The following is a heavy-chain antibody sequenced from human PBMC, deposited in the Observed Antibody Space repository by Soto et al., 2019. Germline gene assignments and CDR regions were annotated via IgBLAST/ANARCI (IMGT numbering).Heavy chain of an antibody. J-gene: IGHJ5*02. CDR2: ISGSGGST. Sequence: GGSLRLSCAASGFTFSSYAMSWVRQAPGKGLEWVSAISGSGGSTYYADSVKGRFTISRDNSKNTLYLQMNSLRAEDTAVYYCAGSRYCSGGSCLNWFDPWGQGTLVTVSS. CDR3: AGSRYCSGGSCLNWFDP. V-gene: IGHV3-23*01. CDR1: GFTFSSYA. D-gene: IGHD2-15*01.